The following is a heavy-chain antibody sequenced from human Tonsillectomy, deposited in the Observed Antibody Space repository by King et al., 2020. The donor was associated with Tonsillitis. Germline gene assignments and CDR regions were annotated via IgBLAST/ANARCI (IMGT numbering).Heavy chain of an antibody. J-gene: IGHJ4*02. CDR1: GFSLSNGRMG. D-gene: IGHD5-24*01. CDR2: IFSNDEQ. Sequence: TLQESGPVLVKPPETLTLTCTVSGFSLSNGRMGVSWIRQPPGKALEWLAHIFSNDEQSYSTSLKSRLTISKDTSKSQVVLTITNVDPVDTATYSCARINRDGFTYYFDYWGQGALVTVSS. V-gene: IGHV2-26*01. CDR3: ARINRDGFTYYFDY.